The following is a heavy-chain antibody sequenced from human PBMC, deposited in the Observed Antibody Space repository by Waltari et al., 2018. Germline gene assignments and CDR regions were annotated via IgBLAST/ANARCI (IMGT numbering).Heavy chain of an antibody. D-gene: IGHD3-22*01. CDR3: ARKYYYDSSGYLAFDI. J-gene: IGHJ3*02. CDR1: GYSFTSYW. CDR2: IYPGDSDT. Sequence: EVQLVQSGAEVKKPGESLKISCKGSGYSFTSYWIGWVRQTPGKGLEWMGIIYPGDSDTRYSPSFQGQVTISADKSISTAYLQWSSLKASDTAMYYCARKYYYDSSGYLAFDIWGQGTMVTVSS. V-gene: IGHV5-51*01.